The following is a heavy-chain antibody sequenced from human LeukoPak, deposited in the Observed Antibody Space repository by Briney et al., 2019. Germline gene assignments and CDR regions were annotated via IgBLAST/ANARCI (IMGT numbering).Heavy chain of an antibody. CDR1: GFTVSSSF. D-gene: IGHD6-13*01. V-gene: IGHV3-66*01. CDR2: IYSGGST. J-gene: IGHJ4*02. CDR3: ARAYSTSWYSFDY. Sequence: GGSLRLSCAASGFTVSSSFLNWVRQAPGKGLEWVSVIYSGGSTYCADSVKGRFTISRDNSKNTLYLQMNSLRAEDTAVYYCARAYSTSWYSFDYWGQGTLVTVSS.